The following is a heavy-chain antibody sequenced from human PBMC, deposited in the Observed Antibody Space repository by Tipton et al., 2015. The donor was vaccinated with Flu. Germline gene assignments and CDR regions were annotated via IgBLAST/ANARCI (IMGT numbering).Heavy chain of an antibody. J-gene: IGHJ3*02. V-gene: IGHV4-59*01. Sequence: TLSLTCTVSGGSISSYYWSWIRQPPGKGLEWIGYAYYSGSANYNPSLKSRVTISVDTSRNQFSLNLRSVTAADTAVYYCARGVYDFWRKAFDIGGRGTMVTASS. D-gene: IGHD3-3*01. CDR1: GGSISSYY. CDR3: ARGVYDFWRKAFDI. CDR2: AYYSGSA.